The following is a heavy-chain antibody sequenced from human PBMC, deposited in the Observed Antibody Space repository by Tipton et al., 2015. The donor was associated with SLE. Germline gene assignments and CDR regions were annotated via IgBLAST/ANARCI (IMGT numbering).Heavy chain of an antibody. J-gene: IGHJ4*02. Sequence: TLSLTCTVSGGSISNYYWSWIRQPPGKGLEWIGYIYFSGSANYNPSLKSRVTISLDTSKNQFSLKLSSVTAADTAVYYCASLGDRGGVVTWGQGTLVTVSS. V-gene: IGHV4-59*01. CDR1: GGSISNYY. CDR2: IYFSGSA. D-gene: IGHD3-3*01. CDR3: ASLGDRGGVVT.